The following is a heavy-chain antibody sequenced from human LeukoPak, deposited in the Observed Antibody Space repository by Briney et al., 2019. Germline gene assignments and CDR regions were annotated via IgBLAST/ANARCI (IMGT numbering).Heavy chain of an antibody. D-gene: IGHD3-3*01. CDR2: ISSSSSTI. CDR3: ARDGTGYYDFWSGYYTLDY. V-gene: IGHV3-48*01. CDR1: GFTFSSYS. J-gene: IGHJ4*02. Sequence: SGGSLRLSCAASGFTFSSYSMNWVRQAPGKGLEWVSYISSSSSTIYYADSVKGRFTISRDNAKNSLYLQMNSLRAEDTAVYYCARDGTGYYDFWSGYYTLDYWGQGTLVTVSS.